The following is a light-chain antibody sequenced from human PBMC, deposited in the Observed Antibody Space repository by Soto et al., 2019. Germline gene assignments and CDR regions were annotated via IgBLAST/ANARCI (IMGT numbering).Light chain of an antibody. V-gene: IGKV3-15*01. CDR2: GAF. CDR1: QNINTN. CDR3: QQYNSWPRA. J-gene: IGKJ1*01. Sequence: VLTQSPATLSVSPGERATLSCRASQNINTNLAWYQHKPGQAPRLLIYGAFTGATGVPARFSGSGSGTEFTLTISSLQSEDFATYYCQQYNSWPRAFGQGTKVDIK.